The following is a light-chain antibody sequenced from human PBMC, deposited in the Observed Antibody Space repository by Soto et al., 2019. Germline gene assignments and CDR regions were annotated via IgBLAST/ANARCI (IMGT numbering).Light chain of an antibody. V-gene: IGKV1-39*01. CDR2: TSS. J-gene: IGKJ1*01. Sequence: DIQRTQSPSSLSASVGNRVTITCRASQSISTSLNWYQQKPGKAPNLLIFTSSNLESGVPSRFSGSGSGTDFTLTISSLQTEDFATYFCQQGYSRTRTFCQGTKVDI. CDR1: QSISTS. CDR3: QQGYSRTRT.